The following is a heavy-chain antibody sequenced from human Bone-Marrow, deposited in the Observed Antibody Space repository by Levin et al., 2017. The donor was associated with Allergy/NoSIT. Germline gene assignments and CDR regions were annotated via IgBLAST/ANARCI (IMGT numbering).Heavy chain of an antibody. CDR2: ISPDGNDR. Sequence: PLASVKVSCGASGFILSSYWMHWVRRGPGKGLVCVSRISPDGNDRRYADSVKGRFTISRDNPKNTIYLEMHSLRDEDTAVYYCVRGTNDWMGIDYWGQGALVTVSS. V-gene: IGHV3-74*01. CDR3: VRGTNDWMGIDY. CDR1: GFILSSYW. J-gene: IGHJ4*02. D-gene: IGHD1-1*01.